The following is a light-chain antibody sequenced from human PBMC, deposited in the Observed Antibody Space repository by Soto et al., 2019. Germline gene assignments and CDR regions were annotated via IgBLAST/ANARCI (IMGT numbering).Light chain of an antibody. CDR2: GAS. CDR3: QQYGSAPGT. J-gene: IGKJ1*01. V-gene: IGKV3-20*01. Sequence: EIVLTQSPGTLSSSPGERATLSCRASQIVTSNYLAWYQQKPGQAPRLLIFGASIRAAGLPDRFSGSGSGTDFTLTISRLEPEDFAVYYWQQYGSAPGTFGQGTKVEIK. CDR1: QIVTSNY.